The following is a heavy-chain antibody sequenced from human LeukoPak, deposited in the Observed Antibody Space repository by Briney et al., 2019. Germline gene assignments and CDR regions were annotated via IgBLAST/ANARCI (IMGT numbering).Heavy chain of an antibody. CDR1: GFTFSSYG. V-gene: IGHV3-30*02. D-gene: IGHD2-2*02. Sequence: GGSLRLSCAASGFTFSSYGMHWVRQAPGKGLEWVAFIRYDGSNKYYADSVKGRFTISRDNSKNTLYLQMNSLRAEDTAVYYCAKPDLDAIVVVPAAILDVWGKGTTVTVSS. CDR2: IRYDGSNK. J-gene: IGHJ6*04. CDR3: AKPDLDAIVVVPAAILDV.